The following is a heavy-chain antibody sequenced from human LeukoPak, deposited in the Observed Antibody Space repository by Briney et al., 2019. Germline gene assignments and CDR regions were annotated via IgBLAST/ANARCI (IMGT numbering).Heavy chain of an antibody. J-gene: IGHJ4*02. CDR1: AGSISSGDYY. V-gene: IGHV4-30-4*08. CDR2: IYYSGST. D-gene: IGHD3-10*01. CDR3: ARGYYGSETASRDFDY. Sequence: SQTLSLTCTVSAGSISSGDYYWSWIRQPPGKGLEWIGYIYYSGSTYYNPSLKSRVTISVDTSKNQFSLKLSSVTAADTAVYYCARGYYGSETASRDFDYWGQGTLVTVSS.